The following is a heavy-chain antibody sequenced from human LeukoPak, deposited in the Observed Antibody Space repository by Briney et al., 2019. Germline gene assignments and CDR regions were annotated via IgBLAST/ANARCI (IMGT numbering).Heavy chain of an antibody. D-gene: IGHD2-21*02. CDR3: ARTAFCGGDCYYDGFDM. V-gene: IGHV3-11*03. J-gene: IGHJ3*02. CDR1: GFSISDYY. Sequence: GGSLRLSCAASGFSISDYYMTWIRQAPGKGLKWVSYISSSSSHTNYADSVKGRFTISRDNAKNSLYLQMNSLRAEDTAVYYCARTAFCGGDCYYDGFDMWGQGTMVTVPS. CDR2: ISSSSSHT.